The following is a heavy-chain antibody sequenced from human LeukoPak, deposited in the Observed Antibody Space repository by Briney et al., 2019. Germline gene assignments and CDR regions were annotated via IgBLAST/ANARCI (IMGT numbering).Heavy chain of an antibody. J-gene: IGHJ4*02. CDR2: ISGSGGST. Sequence: GGSLRLSCAASGFTFSSYAMSWVRQAPGKGLEWVSAISGSGGSTYYADPVKGRFTISRDNSKNTLYLQMNSLRAEDTAVYYCAKDPYYYDSSGYYEWGQGTLVTVSS. D-gene: IGHD3-22*01. CDR3: AKDPYYYDSSGYYE. V-gene: IGHV3-23*01. CDR1: GFTFSSYA.